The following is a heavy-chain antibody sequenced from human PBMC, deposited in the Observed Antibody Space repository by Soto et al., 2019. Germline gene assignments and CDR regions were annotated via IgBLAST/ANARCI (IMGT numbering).Heavy chain of an antibody. J-gene: IGHJ4*02. D-gene: IGHD3-22*01. Sequence: QVQLQESGPGLVKPSQTLSLTCTVSGDSVSGGDSYWSWIRQPPGKALEWIGYTSFSGYTSYTPSLKSRVTIPVDMSKSQFSLRLTSVTAADTAIYYCVRGGNPYHYATSGPGTFDKWGQGTLVSVSS. CDR3: VRGGNPYHYATSGPGTFDK. CDR2: TSFSGYT. V-gene: IGHV4-30-4*01. CDR1: GDSVSGGDSY.